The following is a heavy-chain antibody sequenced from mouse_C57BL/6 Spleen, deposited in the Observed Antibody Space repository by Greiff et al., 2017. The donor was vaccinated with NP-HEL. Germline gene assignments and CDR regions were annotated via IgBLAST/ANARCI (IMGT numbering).Heavy chain of an antibody. J-gene: IGHJ4*01. CDR2: ISYDGSN. CDR3: ARTITTVNAMDY. CDR1: GYSITSGYY. Sequence: DVKLQESGPGLVKPSQSLSLTCSVTGYSITSGYYWNWIRQFPGNKLEWMGYISYDGSNNYNPSLKNRISITRDTSKNQFFLKLNSVTTEDTAKYYCARTITTVNAMDYWGQGTSVTVSS. D-gene: IGHD1-1*01. V-gene: IGHV3-6*01.